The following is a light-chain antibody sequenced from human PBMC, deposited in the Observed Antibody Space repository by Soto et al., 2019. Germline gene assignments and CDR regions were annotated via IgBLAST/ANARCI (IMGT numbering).Light chain of an antibody. Sequence: IQMTQSPSTLSASIGDTVTITCRASQSINRWLAWYQQKPGEAPKLLIYDASSSESGVPSRFSGTRSGTDFSLIISSLQPDDFATYYCQQYGSYWTFGQGTKVEIK. J-gene: IGKJ1*01. CDR1: QSINRW. V-gene: IGKV1-5*01. CDR2: DAS. CDR3: QQYGSYWT.